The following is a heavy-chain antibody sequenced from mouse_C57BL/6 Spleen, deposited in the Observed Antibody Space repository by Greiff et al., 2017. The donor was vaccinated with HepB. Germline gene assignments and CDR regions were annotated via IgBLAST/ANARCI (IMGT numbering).Heavy chain of an antibody. CDR3: ARGGSMVTTKEWFAY. CDR2: IDPSDSET. D-gene: IGHD2-2*01. CDR1: GYTFTSYW. J-gene: IGHJ3*01. V-gene: IGHV1-52*01. Sequence: VQLQQPGAELVRPGSSVKLSCKASGYTFTSYWMHWVKQRPIQGLEWIGNIDPSDSETHYNQKFKDKATLTVDKSSSTAYMQLSSLTSEDSAVYYCARGGSMVTTKEWFAYWGQGTLVTVSA.